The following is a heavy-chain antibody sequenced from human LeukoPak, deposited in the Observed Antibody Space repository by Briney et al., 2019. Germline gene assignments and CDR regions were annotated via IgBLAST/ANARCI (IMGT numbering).Heavy chain of an antibody. CDR3: ATQEYNITMVRGVPLDY. V-gene: IGHV3-30*03. CDR1: GFTFSSYG. D-gene: IGHD3-10*01. J-gene: IGHJ4*02. CDR2: ISYDGSNK. Sequence: GGSLRLSCAASGFTFSSYGMHWVRQAPGKGLEWVAVISYDGSNKYYADSVKGRFTISRDNSKNTLYLQMNSLRAEDTAVYYCATQEYNITMVRGVPLDYWGQGTLVTVSS.